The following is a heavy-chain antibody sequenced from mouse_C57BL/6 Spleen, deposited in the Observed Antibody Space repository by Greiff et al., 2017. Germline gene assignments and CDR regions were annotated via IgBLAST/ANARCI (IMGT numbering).Heavy chain of an antibody. V-gene: IGHV1-26*01. D-gene: IGHD3-2*02. CDR3: ASIQLSTGGFAY. CDR1: GYTFTDYY. J-gene: IGHJ3*01. Sequence: EVQLQQSGPELVKPGASVKISCKASGYTFTDYYMNWVKQSHGKSLEWIGDINPNNGGTSYNQKFKGKATLTVDKFSSTAYMELRSLTSEGSAVYYCASIQLSTGGFAYWGQGTLVTVSA. CDR2: INPNNGGT.